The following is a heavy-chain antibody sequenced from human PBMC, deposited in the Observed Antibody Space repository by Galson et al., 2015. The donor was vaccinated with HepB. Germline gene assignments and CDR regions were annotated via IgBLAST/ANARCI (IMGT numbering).Heavy chain of an antibody. CDR1: GFTFGDTA. V-gene: IGHV3-23*01. D-gene: IGHD5-18*01. CDR3: AKGYGIFDR. CDR2: ITSRGDNT. J-gene: IGHJ4*02. Sequence: SLRLSCAASGFTFGDTAMTWVRQAPVKGLEWVSGITSRGDNTFYTDSVKGRFPISRDNSKNMLFLQMSSLRAEDTAIYYCAKGYGIFDRWGQGILVTVSS.